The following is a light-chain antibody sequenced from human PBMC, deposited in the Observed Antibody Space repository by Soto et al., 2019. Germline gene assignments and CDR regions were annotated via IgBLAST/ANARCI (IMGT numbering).Light chain of an antibody. CDR3: QKYDRWPWT. CDR1: QSVSIN. V-gene: IGKV3-15*01. J-gene: IGKJ1*01. CDR2: GAS. Sequence: EIVMTQSPATLSVSPGERATLSCRASQSVSINFAWYQQKPGQTPRLLIYGASTRATGIPARFSGSGSGTEFTLTISSLQSEDFAVYYCQKYDRWPWTFGQGTKVEIK.